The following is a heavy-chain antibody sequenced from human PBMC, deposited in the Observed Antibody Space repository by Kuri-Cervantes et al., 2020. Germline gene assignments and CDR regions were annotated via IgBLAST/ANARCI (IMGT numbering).Heavy chain of an antibody. Sequence: GESLKISCAASGFTFSSYAMHWVRQAPGKGLEWVAVISYDGSNKYYADSVKGRFTISRDKSKNTLYLQMNSLRAEDTAVYYCARDLGYSYGFFGYYYGMDVWGQGTTVTVSS. CDR3: ARDLGYSYGFFGYYYGMDV. J-gene: IGHJ6*02. D-gene: IGHD5-18*01. CDR2: ISYDGSNK. V-gene: IGHV3-30-3*01. CDR1: GFTFSSYA.